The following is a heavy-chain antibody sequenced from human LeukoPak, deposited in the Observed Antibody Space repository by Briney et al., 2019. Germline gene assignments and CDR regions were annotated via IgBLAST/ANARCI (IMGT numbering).Heavy chain of an antibody. CDR3: AKDFSSASYTYYYYYMDV. V-gene: IGHV4-38-2*02. CDR1: GYSISSGYY. D-gene: IGHD6-25*01. Sequence: SETLSLTCTVSGYSISSGYYWGWIRQPPGKGLEWIGSIYHSGSTYYNPSLKSRVTISLDTSKNQFSLKVSSVTAADTAIYYCAKDFSSASYTYYYYYMDVWGKGTTVTVSS. J-gene: IGHJ6*03. CDR2: IYHSGST.